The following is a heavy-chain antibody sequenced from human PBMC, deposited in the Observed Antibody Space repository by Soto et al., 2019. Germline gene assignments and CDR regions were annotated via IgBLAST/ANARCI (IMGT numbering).Heavy chain of an antibody. CDR1: GGSISSGDYY. V-gene: IGHV4-30-4*01. Sequence: PSETLSLTCTVSGGSISSGDYYWSWIRQPPGKGLEWIGYIYYSGSTYYNPSLKSRVTISVATSKNQFSLKLHPVTATDTAVYYCARYCSGGSCYNYYGKDVWGRGTTGTVAS. D-gene: IGHD2-15*01. CDR2: IYYSGST. J-gene: IGHJ6*02. CDR3: ARYCSGGSCYNYYGKDV.